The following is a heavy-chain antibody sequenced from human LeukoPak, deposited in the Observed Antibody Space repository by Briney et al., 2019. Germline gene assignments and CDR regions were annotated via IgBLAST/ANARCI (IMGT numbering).Heavy chain of an antibody. Sequence: GGSLRLSCAASGFTFDDYAMHWVRQAPGKGLEWVSGISWNSGSIVYVDSVKGRFTISRDNAKNSLYLQMDSLRPEDMAFYYCLKDVSLGFCSGGSCSAHFDSWGQGTLVTVSS. V-gene: IGHV3-9*03. CDR1: GFTFDDYA. CDR3: LKDVSLGFCSGGSCSAHFDS. CDR2: ISWNSGSI. D-gene: IGHD2-15*01. J-gene: IGHJ4*02.